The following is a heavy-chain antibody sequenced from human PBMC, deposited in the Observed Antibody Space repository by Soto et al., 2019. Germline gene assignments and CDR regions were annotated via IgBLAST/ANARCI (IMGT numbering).Heavy chain of an antibody. D-gene: IGHD3-10*01. CDR1: GFTFSSYA. J-gene: IGHJ4*02. CDR2: ISGSGGST. Sequence: GGSLRLSCAASGFTFSSYAMSWVRQAPGKGLEWVSAISGSGGSTYYADSVKGRFTISRDNSKNTLYLQMNSLRAEDTAVYYCAKPTKHYYGSGSYYFDYWGQGTLVTVSS. V-gene: IGHV3-23*01. CDR3: AKPTKHYYGSGSYYFDY.